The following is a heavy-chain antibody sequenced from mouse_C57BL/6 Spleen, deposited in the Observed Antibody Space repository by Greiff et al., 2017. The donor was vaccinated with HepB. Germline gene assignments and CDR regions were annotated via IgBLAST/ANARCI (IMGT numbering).Heavy chain of an antibody. Sequence: VQLQQPGAELVMPGASVKLSCKASGYTFTSYWMHWVKQRPGQGLEWIGEIDPSDSYTNYNQKFKGKSTLTVDKSSSTAYMQLSSLTAEDSAVYYCARGYRTSYYFDYWGQGTTLTVSS. CDR1: GYTFTSYW. V-gene: IGHV1-69*01. J-gene: IGHJ2*01. CDR2: IDPSDSYT. D-gene: IGHD5-1*01. CDR3: ARGYRTSYYFDY.